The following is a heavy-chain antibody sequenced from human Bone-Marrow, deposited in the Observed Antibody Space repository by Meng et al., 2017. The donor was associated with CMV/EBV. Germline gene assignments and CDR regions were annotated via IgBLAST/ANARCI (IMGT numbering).Heavy chain of an antibody. D-gene: IGHD3-3*01. J-gene: IGHJ6*02. CDR1: GFTFSSYS. CDR3: ARGGFLGYGMDV. Sequence: GGSLRLSCAASGFTFSSYSMNWVRQAPGKGLEWVSSISSSSSYIYYADSVKGRFTISRDNAKNSLYLQMNSLRAEDTAVYYCARGGFLGYGMDVWGQGTTVTVSS. V-gene: IGHV3-21*01. CDR2: ISSSSSYI.